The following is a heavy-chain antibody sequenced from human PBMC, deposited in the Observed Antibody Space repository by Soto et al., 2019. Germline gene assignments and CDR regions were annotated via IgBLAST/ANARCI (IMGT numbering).Heavy chain of an antibody. J-gene: IGHJ4*02. Sequence: PGGSLRLSCAASGFTFSNYGFHWVRQAPGKGLEWVAVIWYDGSKKYYVDSVKGRFTISRDNSKNTLYLQMNSLRAEDTAVYHCARDLGSTNYYFDYWGLGTLVTVSS. CDR3: ARDLGSTNYYFDY. V-gene: IGHV3-33*01. CDR1: GFTFSNYG. CDR2: IWYDGSKK. D-gene: IGHD5-12*01.